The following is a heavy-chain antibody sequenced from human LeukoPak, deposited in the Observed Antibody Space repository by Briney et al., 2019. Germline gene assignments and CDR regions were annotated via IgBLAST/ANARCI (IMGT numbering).Heavy chain of an antibody. V-gene: IGHV1-18*01. CDR2: IGAYNGNT. D-gene: IGHD1-26*01. J-gene: IGHJ3*02. CDR3: ARPVGATSGHDAFDI. Sequence: ASVKVSCKASGYTFTSYGISWVRQAPGQGLEWMGWIGAYNGNTNYAQKLQGRVTMTTDTSTSTAYMELRSLRSDDTAVYYCARPVGATSGHDAFDIWGQGTMVTVSS. CDR1: GYTFTSYG.